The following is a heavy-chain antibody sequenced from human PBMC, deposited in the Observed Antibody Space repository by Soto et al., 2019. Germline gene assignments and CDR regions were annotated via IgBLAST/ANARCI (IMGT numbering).Heavy chain of an antibody. CDR3: ARGRTYYYDSSGYQHFDY. CDR1: GYTFTSYG. V-gene: IGHV1-18*04. J-gene: IGHJ4*02. D-gene: IGHD3-22*01. Sequence: ASVKVSCKASGYTFTSYGISWVRQAPGQGLEWMGWISAYNGNTNYAQKLQGRVTMTTDTSTSTAYMELRSLRSDDTAVYYCARGRTYYYDSSGYQHFDYWGQGTLVTVSS. CDR2: ISAYNGNT.